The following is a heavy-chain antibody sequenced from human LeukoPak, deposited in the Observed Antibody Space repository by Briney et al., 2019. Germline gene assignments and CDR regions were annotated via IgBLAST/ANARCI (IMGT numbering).Heavy chain of an antibody. CDR2: IIPIFGTA. J-gene: IGHJ5*02. Sequence: ASVKVSCKASGYTFSSYAISWVRQAPGQGLEWMGGIIPIFGTANYAQKFQGRVTITADESTSTAYMELSSLRSEDTAVYYCAREPRAGNWFDPWGQGTLVTVSS. CDR3: AREPRAGNWFDP. CDR1: GYTFSSYA. V-gene: IGHV1-69*13. D-gene: IGHD3-10*01.